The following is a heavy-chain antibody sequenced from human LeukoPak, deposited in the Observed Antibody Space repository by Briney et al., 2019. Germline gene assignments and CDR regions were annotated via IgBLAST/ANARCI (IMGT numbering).Heavy chain of an antibody. CDR1: GFTFSGSA. J-gene: IGHJ4*02. CDR2: IKSKTDGGTT. CDR3: TTEDYFDY. V-gene: IGHV3-15*01. Sequence: PGGSLRLSCVASGFTFSGSAIHWVRQAPGKGLEWVGRIKSKTDGGTTDYAAPVKGRFTISRDDSKNTLYLQMNSLKTEDTAVYYCTTEDYFDYWGQGTLVTVSS.